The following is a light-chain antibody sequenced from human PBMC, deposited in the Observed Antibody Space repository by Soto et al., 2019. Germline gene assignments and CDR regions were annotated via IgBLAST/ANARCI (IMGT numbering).Light chain of an antibody. CDR1: QTVASN. Sequence: EIVMTQSPAILSVSPGERATLSCRASQTVASNLAWYQQKPGQAPRLLIHGASTRSPGVSARFSGSGSGTEFTLTISSLQSEDFAVYYCQQYHNWPPQYTFGQGTTLQIK. CDR2: GAS. J-gene: IGKJ2*01. CDR3: QQYHNWPPQYT. V-gene: IGKV3-15*01.